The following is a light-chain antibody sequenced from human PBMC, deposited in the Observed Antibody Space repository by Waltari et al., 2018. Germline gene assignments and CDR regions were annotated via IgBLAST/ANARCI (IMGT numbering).Light chain of an antibody. CDR3: MQGLQIPVT. V-gene: IGKV2-28*01. CDR2: ATS. CDR1: QSLLISAGYSS. J-gene: IGKJ2*01. Sequence: IVLTQSPLSLPVTPGEPASISCRSSQSLLISAGYSSLDWYFHKPGQPPQLLIYATSVRPSGVPDRFTGSGSGTDVTLKIRRVEAEDVGVSYCMQGLQIPVTFGQGTTLEIK.